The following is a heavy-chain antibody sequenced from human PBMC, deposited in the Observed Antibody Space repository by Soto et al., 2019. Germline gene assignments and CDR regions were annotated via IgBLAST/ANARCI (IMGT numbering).Heavy chain of an antibody. J-gene: IGHJ5*02. CDR2: IYSGGST. D-gene: IGHD3-22*01. Sequence: GGSLILSCAASGFTVSSNYMSWVRQAPGKGLEWVSVIYSGGSTYYADSVKGRFTISRHNSKNTLYLQMNSLRAEDTAVYYCARCSSGYLSWFDPWGQGTLVTVSS. V-gene: IGHV3-53*04. CDR3: ARCSSGYLSWFDP. CDR1: GFTVSSNY.